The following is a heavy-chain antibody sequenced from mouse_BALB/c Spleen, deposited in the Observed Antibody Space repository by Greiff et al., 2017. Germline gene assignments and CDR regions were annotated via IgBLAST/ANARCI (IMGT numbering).Heavy chain of an antibody. Sequence: VKLVESGPELVRPGVSVKISCKGSGYTFTDYAMHWVKQSHAKSLEWIGVISTYSGNTNYNQKFKGKATMTVDKSSSTAYMELARLTSEDSAIYYCASRDYPAYWGQGTLVTVSA. D-gene: IGHD1-1*02. J-gene: IGHJ3*01. V-gene: IGHV1-67*01. CDR1: GYTFTDYA. CDR2: ISTYSGNT. CDR3: ASRDYPAY.